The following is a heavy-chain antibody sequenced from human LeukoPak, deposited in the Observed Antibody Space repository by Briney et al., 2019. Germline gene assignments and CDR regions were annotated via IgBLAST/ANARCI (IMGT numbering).Heavy chain of an antibody. CDR3: ARSPGQWLLLGFDY. CDR1: GGSIRSISYY. D-gene: IGHD6-19*01. V-gene: IGHV4-39*01. CDR2: IYYGGST. J-gene: IGHJ4*02. Sequence: PSETLSLTCTVSGGSIRSISYYWDWIRQPPGKGLEWIGSIYYGGSTYYNPSLKSRVTISVDTSKNQFSLKLSSVTAADTAVYYCARSPGQWLLLGFDYWGQGTLVTVSS.